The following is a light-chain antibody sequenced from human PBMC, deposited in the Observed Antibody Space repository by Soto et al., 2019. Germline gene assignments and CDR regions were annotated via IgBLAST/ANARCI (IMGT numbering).Light chain of an antibody. CDR1: SSDVGGYNY. J-gene: IGLJ2*01. CDR3: ISYAASNNLGV. Sequence: QSALTQPPSASGSPGQSVTISCIGTSSDVGGYNYVSWYQQHPGKAPKLMIYEVSKRPSGVPARFSGSKSGNTASLTVSGLQAEDEAEYSCISYAASNNLGVFGGGTKLTVL. CDR2: EVS. V-gene: IGLV2-8*01.